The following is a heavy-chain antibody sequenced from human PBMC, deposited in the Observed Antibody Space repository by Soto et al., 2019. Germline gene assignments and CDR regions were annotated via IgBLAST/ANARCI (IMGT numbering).Heavy chain of an antibody. CDR1: GLTLGDYW. V-gene: IGHV3-7*05. CDR3: AGGTGWESAF. CDR2: IKKDGSEK. Sequence: EVQLVESGGGLVQPGGSLRLSCAASGLTLGDYWMNWVRQATGKGLEWVANIKKDGSEKNYLDAVKGRFTISRDNAKNSLFLPMNRLRGEDTAVYFCAGGTGWESAFWGQGTHVTVSS. J-gene: IGHJ4*02. D-gene: IGHD6-19*01.